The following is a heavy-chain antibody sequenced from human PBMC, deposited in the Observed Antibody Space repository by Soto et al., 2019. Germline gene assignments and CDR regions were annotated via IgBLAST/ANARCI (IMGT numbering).Heavy chain of an antibody. D-gene: IGHD4-17*01. V-gene: IGHV4-59*08. J-gene: IGHJ5*02. CDR3: ARASTVTTRGSRNNWFDP. CDR1: GGSISSYY. CDR2: IYYSGST. Sequence: SETLSLTCTVSGGSISSYYWSWIRQPPGKGLEWIGYIYYSGSTNYNPSLKSRVTISVDTSKNQFSLKLSSVTAADTAVYYCARASTVTTRGSRNNWFDPWGQGALVTVS.